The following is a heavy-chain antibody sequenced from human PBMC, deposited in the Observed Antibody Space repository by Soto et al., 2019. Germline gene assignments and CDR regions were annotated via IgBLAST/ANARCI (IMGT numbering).Heavy chain of an antibody. Sequence: EVQLLQSGGGLVQPGGSLRLSCAASGFTFTSYSMTWVRQTPGKGLEWVAAVNPGGYSTYYADSVKGRFTISRDNSNKTLYLQMNSLRAEDTVVYYCAKDLRAGCGYHFDYRDQGTLVTVSS. J-gene: IGHJ4*02. CDR2: VNPGGYST. CDR1: GFTFTSYS. V-gene: IGHV3-23*01. D-gene: IGHD5-12*01. CDR3: AKDLRAGCGYHFDY.